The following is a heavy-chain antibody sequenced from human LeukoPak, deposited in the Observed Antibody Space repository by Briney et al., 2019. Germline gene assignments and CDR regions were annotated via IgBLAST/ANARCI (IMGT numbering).Heavy chain of an antibody. CDR2: INHSGST. CDR3: ARGGRSIVVVVAASWYFDY. J-gene: IGHJ4*02. CDR1: GGSFSGYS. Sequence: PSETLSLTCAVYGGSFSGYSWSWIRQPPGKGLEWIGEINHSGSTNYNPSLKSRVTISVDTSKNQFSLKLSSVTAADTAVYYCARGGRSIVVVVAASWYFDYWGQGTLVTVSS. V-gene: IGHV4-34*01. D-gene: IGHD2-15*01.